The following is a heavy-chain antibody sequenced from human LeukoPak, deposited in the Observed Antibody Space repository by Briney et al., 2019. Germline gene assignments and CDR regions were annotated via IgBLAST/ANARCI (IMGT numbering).Heavy chain of an antibody. Sequence: SETLSLTCAVYGGSFSGYYWSWIRQPPGKGLEWIGEINHSGSTNYNPSLKSRVTISVDTSKNQFSLKLSSVTAADTAVYFCARVAAAGNYYFDYWGQGTLVTVSS. J-gene: IGHJ4*02. CDR3: ARVAAAGNYYFDY. CDR1: GGSFSGYY. D-gene: IGHD6-13*01. CDR2: INHSGST. V-gene: IGHV4-34*01.